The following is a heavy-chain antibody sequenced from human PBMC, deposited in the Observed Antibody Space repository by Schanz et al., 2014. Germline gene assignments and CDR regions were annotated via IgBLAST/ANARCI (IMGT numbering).Heavy chain of an antibody. D-gene: IGHD3-9*01. CDR2: LSGSGAGT. CDR3: AKHVRSLTGNDY. CDR1: GFTVNNYA. V-gene: IGHV3-23*01. J-gene: IGHJ4*02. Sequence: EVQLLESGGGLVQPGGSLRLSCTVSGFTVNNYAMGWVRQTPGKGLEWVSTLSGSGAGTFYADSVKGRFTISRDNSENTLYLQMNSLRAEDTAVYYCAKHVRSLTGNDYWGQGTLVTVSS.